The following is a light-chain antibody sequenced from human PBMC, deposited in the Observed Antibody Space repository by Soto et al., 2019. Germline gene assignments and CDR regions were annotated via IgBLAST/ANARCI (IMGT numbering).Light chain of an antibody. V-gene: IGKV1-5*03. CDR1: QSISSW. J-gene: IGKJ1*01. CDR2: KTS. CDR3: QQYNSYPWT. Sequence: DIQMTQSPSTLSASVGDRVTITCRASQSISSWLAWYQQKPGKPPNPLIYKTSSVQSGVPSTFSGSGSGTEFTLTISSLQPDDFATYYGQQYNSYPWTFGQGTKVAIK.